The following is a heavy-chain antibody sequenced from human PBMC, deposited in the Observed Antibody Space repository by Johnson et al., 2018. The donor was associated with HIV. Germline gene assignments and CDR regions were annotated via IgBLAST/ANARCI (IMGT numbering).Heavy chain of an antibody. CDR2: INWNGDTT. D-gene: IGHD5-18*01. CDR1: GFTFDDYS. CDR3: LRCVGVYGYDECDAFDI. V-gene: IGHV3-20*04. Sequence: VLLVESGGSVIRPGGSLRLSCAGSGFTFDDYSMSWVRHAPGKGLEWVSGINWNGDTTGYDDSVKGRFTVSRDNGKNSLYLQMNSLRAEDTALYYCLRCVGVYGYDECDAFDIWGQGTMVTISS. J-gene: IGHJ3*02.